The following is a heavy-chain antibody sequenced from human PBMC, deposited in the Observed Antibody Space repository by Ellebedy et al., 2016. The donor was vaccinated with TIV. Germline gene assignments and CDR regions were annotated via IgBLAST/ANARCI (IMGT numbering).Heavy chain of an antibody. V-gene: IGHV3-7*03. CDR2: IKQDGSEK. D-gene: IGHD4-17*01. CDR3: ARLQMTTTFNWFDP. J-gene: IGHJ5*02. Sequence: GESLKISCAASGFTFSSYWMSWVRQAPGKGLEWVANIKQDGSEKYYVDSVKGRFTISRDNAKNSLYLQMNSLRAEYTAVYYCARLQMTTTFNWFDPWGQGTLVTVSS. CDR1: GFTFSSYW.